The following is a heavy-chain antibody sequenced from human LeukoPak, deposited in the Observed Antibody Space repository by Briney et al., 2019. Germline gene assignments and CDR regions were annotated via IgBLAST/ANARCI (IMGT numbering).Heavy chain of an antibody. CDR1: GGSISSYY. CDR2: IYYSGST. J-gene: IGHJ5*02. V-gene: IGHV4-59*01. D-gene: IGHD3-10*01. Sequence: PSETLSLTCTVSGGSISSYYWSWIRQPPGKGLEWIGYIYYSGSTNYNPSLKSRVTISVDTSKNQFSPKLSSVTAADTAVYYCARTRITMVRGVIIWWFDPWGQGTLVTVSS. CDR3: ARTRITMVRGVIIWWFDP.